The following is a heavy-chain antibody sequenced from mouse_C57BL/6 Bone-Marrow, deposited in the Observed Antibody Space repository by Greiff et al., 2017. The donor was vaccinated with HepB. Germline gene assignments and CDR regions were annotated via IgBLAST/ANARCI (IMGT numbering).Heavy chain of an antibody. CDR1: GFTFSSYA. J-gene: IGHJ2*01. CDR2: ISDGGSYT. CDR3: ARDSRWLPYYFDY. V-gene: IGHV5-4*01. D-gene: IGHD2-3*01. Sequence: EVHLVESGGGLVKPGGSLKLSCAASGFTFSSYAMSWARQTPEKRLEWVATISDGGSYTYYPDNVKGRFTISRDNAKNNLYLQMSHLKSEDTAMYYCARDSRWLPYYFDYWGQGTTLTVSS.